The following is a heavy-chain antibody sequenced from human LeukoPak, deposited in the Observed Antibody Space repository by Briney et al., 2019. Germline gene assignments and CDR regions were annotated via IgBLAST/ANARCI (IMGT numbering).Heavy chain of an antibody. Sequence: GGSLRLSCAASGFTLNTNYMNWVRQVPGKGLEWVSVIYAGGNTYYADSVKERFTISRDNSRNTLYLQMNSLRGDDTAVYYCAREDYSSTWFDLWGQGTLVTVSS. V-gene: IGHV3-66*01. D-gene: IGHD6-13*01. CDR3: AREDYSSTWFDL. J-gene: IGHJ4*02. CDR2: IYAGGNT. CDR1: GFTLNTNY.